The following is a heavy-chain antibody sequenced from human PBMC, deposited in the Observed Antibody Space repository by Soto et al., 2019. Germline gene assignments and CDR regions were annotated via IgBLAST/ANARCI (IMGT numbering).Heavy chain of an antibody. Sequence: QVQLVESGGGVVQPGRSLRLSCAASGFTFSSYAMHWVRQAPGKGLEWVAVISYDGSNKYYADSVKGRFTISRDNSKNTLYLQMNSLRAEDTAVYYCARDPLGYCISTSCYGGWFDPWGQGTLVTVSS. CDR2: ISYDGSNK. V-gene: IGHV3-30-3*01. CDR1: GFTFSSYA. J-gene: IGHJ5*02. D-gene: IGHD2-2*01. CDR3: ARDPLGYCISTSCYGGWFDP.